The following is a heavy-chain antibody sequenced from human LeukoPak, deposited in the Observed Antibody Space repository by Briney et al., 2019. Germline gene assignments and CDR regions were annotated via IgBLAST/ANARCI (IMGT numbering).Heavy chain of an antibody. J-gene: IGHJ4*02. CDR1: GYSISSGYY. CDR3: ARAEGYCSGGSCYAATLGENY. V-gene: IGHV4-38-2*02. CDR2: IYHSGST. D-gene: IGHD2-15*01. Sequence: SETLSLTCTVSGYSISSGYYWGWIRPPPGKGLEWIGSIYHSGSTYYNPSLKSRVTISVDTSKNQFSLKLSSVTAADTAVYYCARAEGYCSGGSCYAATLGENYWGQGTLVTVSS.